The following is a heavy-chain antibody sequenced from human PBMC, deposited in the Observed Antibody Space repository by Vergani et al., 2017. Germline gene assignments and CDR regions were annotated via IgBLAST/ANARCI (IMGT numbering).Heavy chain of an antibody. CDR2: IYYSGST. V-gene: IGHV4-30-4*01. CDR1: GGSISSGDYY. CDR3: ARVRRDDSSGYYYYYGMDV. D-gene: IGHD3-22*01. J-gene: IGHJ6*02. Sequence: QVQLQESGPGLVKPSQTLSLTCTVSGGSISSGDYYWSWIRQPPGKGLEWIGYIYYSGSTHYNPSLKSRVTISVDTAKSQFSLKLSSVTAADTAVYYCARVRRDDSSGYYYYYGMDVWGQGTTVTVSS.